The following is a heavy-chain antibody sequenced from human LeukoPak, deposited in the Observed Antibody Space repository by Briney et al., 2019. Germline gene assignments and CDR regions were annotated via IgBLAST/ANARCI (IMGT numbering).Heavy chain of an antibody. J-gene: IGHJ6*03. Sequence: SETLSLTCTVSGGSISSYYWSWIRQPPGKGLEWIGYIYYSGSTNYNPFLKSRVTISVDTSKNQFSLKLSSVTAADTAVYYCARAPWENYYYYYMDVWGKGTTVTISS. CDR1: GGSISSYY. CDR3: ARAPWENYYYYYMDV. D-gene: IGHD1-26*01. V-gene: IGHV4-59*01. CDR2: IYYSGST.